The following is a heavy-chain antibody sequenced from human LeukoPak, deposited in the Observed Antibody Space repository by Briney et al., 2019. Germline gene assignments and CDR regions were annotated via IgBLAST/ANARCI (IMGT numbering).Heavy chain of an antibody. Sequence: GGSLRLSCAASGFTFSTYAMSWVRQAPGKGMEWVIAISNSGDRTHDGDSVKGRFTISRDNPKNTLYLQMNSLRVEDTAVYYCAKDPSNSGSYGAWYFDLWGRGTLVTVSS. J-gene: IGHJ2*01. CDR2: ISNSGDRT. D-gene: IGHD3-10*01. CDR1: GFTFSTYA. CDR3: AKDPSNSGSYGAWYFDL. V-gene: IGHV3-23*01.